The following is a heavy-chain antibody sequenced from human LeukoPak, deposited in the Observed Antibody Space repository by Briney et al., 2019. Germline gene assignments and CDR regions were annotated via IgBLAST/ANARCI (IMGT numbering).Heavy chain of an antibody. CDR1: GFAFGNYA. V-gene: IGHV3-23*01. D-gene: IGHD4-17*01. CDR2: IYSSGSYT. Sequence: GVSLRLSCAASGFAFGNYAMGWVRPAPGKRLEWVSSIYSSGSYTPSADFVKGRFTIPRGNSENTVYLQMNSLRAEDTAVYSCAKISTVTANFDHWGQGTLVTVSS. J-gene: IGHJ4*02. CDR3: AKISTVTANFDH.